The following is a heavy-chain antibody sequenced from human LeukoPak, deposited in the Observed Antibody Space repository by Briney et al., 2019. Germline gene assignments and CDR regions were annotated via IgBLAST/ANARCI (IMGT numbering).Heavy chain of an antibody. CDR2: ISGSDDST. V-gene: IGHV3-23*01. J-gene: IGHJ4*02. D-gene: IGHD6-13*01. CDR3: AKDRSQQLISDFDY. CDR1: GFTFNDYG. Sequence: GGSLRLSCAASGFTFNDYGMSWVRQAPGKGLEWVSAISGSDDSTYYADSVKGRFTISRDNSKNTLYLQMNSLRAEDTAVYYCAKDRSQQLISDFDYWGQGTLVTVSS.